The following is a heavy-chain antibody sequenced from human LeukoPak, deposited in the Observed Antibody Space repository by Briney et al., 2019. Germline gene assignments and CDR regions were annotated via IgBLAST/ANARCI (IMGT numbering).Heavy chain of an antibody. D-gene: IGHD3-22*01. J-gene: IGHJ4*02. CDR3: ATGRHYYDSSGYYARFDC. Sequence: ASVKVSCKVSGYTLTELSMHWVRQAPGKGLEWMGGFDPEDGETIYAQKFQGRVTMTEDTSTDTAYMELSSLRSEDTAVYYCATGRHYYDSSGYYARFDCWGQGTLGTVSS. V-gene: IGHV1-24*01. CDR2: FDPEDGET. CDR1: GYTLTELS.